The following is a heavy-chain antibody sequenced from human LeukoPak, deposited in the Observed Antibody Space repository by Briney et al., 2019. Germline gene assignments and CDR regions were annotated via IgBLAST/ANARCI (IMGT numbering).Heavy chain of an antibody. CDR3: VRGEDSYVLRYGAMFYP. CDR2: ISSSGSYI. CDR1: GFTFSSYS. Sequence: GESLTLSCAVSGFTFSSYSMSWVRQPPGKGLEWVSSISSSGSYIYYADSVKGRSTISRDNAKNSLYLQMGSLRAEDTAVYYCVRGEDSYVLRYGAMFYPGGQGTLVTV. J-gene: IGHJ5*02. D-gene: IGHD3-9*01. V-gene: IGHV3-21*03.